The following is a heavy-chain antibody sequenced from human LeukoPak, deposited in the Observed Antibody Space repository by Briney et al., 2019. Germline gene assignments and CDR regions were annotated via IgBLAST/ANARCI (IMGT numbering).Heavy chain of an antibody. CDR2: ITSSGATI. J-gene: IGHJ6*03. CDR1: GFTFNSYT. V-gene: IGHV3-48*04. D-gene: IGHD1-1*01. Sequence: GGSLRLSCAASGFTFNSYTMNWVRQAPGKGLEWVSYITSSGATIYYADSVKGRFTISRDNAKNSLYLQMNSPRAEETAVYYCARVGTSSKYYYYMDVWGKGTTVTVSS. CDR3: ARVGTSSKYYYYMDV.